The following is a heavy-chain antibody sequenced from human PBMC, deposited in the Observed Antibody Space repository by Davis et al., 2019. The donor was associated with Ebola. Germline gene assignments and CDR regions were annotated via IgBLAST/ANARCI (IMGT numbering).Heavy chain of an antibody. Sequence: SETLSLTCTVSGGSISSGVYYWGWIRQPPGKGLEWIGSIYYSGSTYYGPSLKSRVTISIDTSKNQFSLRVNSVTAADTAVYYCARQILADYNSSGPPDYWGQGTPVTVSS. CDR2: IYYSGST. V-gene: IGHV4-39*01. CDR1: GGSISSGVYY. CDR3: ARQILADYNSSGPPDY. D-gene: IGHD3-22*01. J-gene: IGHJ4*02.